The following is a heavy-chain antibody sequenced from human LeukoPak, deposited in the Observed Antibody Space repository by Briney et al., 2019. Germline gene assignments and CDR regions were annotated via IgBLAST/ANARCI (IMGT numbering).Heavy chain of an antibody. D-gene: IGHD1-26*01. CDR2: IYHSGST. CDR1: GFTFSGYS. V-gene: IGHV4-4*02. CDR3: ARGEWDLLFDY. J-gene: IGHJ4*02. Sequence: TGGSLRLSCAASGFTFSGYSMNCVRQPPGKGLEWIGEIYHSGSTNYNPSLKSRVTISVDKSKNQFSLKLSSVTAADTAVYYCARGEWDLLFDYWGQGTLVTVSS.